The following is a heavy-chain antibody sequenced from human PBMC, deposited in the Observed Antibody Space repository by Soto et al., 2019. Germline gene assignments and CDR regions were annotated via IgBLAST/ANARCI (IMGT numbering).Heavy chain of an antibody. J-gene: IGHJ4*02. CDR1: GYTFTSYS. D-gene: IGHD3-22*01. V-gene: IGHV1-46*01. CDR3: ARRLNTSGYYAKDYYLDY. CDR2: ITPSSGST. Sequence: ASVKVSCKASGYTFTSYSMHWVRRAPGQGLEWMGLITPSSGSTSYAHNFQGRVTMTRDTSTSTVYMELSSLRSEDTAVYYCARRLNTSGYYAKDYYLDYWGQGTLVTVSS.